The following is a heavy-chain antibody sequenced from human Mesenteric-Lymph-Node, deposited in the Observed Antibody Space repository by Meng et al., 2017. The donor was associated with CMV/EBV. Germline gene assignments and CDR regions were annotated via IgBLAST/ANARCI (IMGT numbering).Heavy chain of an antibody. CDR3: ARVYGSYQTGWFDP. D-gene: IGHD1-26*01. Sequence: SETLSLTCSVSGGSVNSGNYHWSWIRQPPGKGLEWIGYIYYIGSTDYNPSLRSRVTISLDTSKNQFSLKLTSVTAADTAVYYCARVYGSYQTGWFDPWGQGTLVTVSS. J-gene: IGHJ5*02. CDR2: IYYIGST. V-gene: IGHV4-61*01. CDR1: GGSVNSGNYH.